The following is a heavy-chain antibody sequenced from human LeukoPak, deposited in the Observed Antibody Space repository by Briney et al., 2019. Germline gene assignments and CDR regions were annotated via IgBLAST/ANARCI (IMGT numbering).Heavy chain of an antibody. Sequence: GGSLRLSCAASGFTFSSYAMSWVRQAPGKGLEWVSSIGGNDGKTYYRDSVKGRFTISRDNSKNTLYLQVNSLRAEDTAVYHCTKVIRNYDMAFDYWGQGALVTVSS. CDR1: GFTFSSYA. V-gene: IGHV3-23*01. CDR2: IGGNDGKT. J-gene: IGHJ4*02. CDR3: TKVIRNYDMAFDY. D-gene: IGHD3-9*01.